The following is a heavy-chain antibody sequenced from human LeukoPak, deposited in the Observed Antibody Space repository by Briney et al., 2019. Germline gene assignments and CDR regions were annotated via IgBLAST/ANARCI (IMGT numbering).Heavy chain of an antibody. CDR2: IYYSGST. Sequence: SETLSLTCTVSGGSISSYYWSWIRQPPGKGLEWIGYIYYSGSTNYNPSLKSRVTISVDTSKNQFSLKLSSVTAADTAVYYCAICGYSYGSEFDYWGQGTLVTVSS. CDR1: GGSISSYY. CDR3: AICGYSYGSEFDY. V-gene: IGHV4-59*01. J-gene: IGHJ4*02. D-gene: IGHD5-18*01.